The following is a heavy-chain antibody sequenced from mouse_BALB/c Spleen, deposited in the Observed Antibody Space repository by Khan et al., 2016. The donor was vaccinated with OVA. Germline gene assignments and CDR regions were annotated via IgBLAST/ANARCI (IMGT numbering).Heavy chain of an antibody. J-gene: IGHJ1*01. CDR2: ISSGRSTI. CDR3: ARSGGNFHWYYDV. V-gene: IGHV5-17*02. Sequence: EVQLVESGGGLVQPGGSRKLSCAASGFTFSSFGMHWVRQAPEKGLEWVAYISSGRSTIYYVDSVKGRFTISRDNPKHTLFLQMTSLRSEDTARYYCARSGGNFHWYYDVWGAGTSVTVSS. CDR1: GFTFSSFG. D-gene: IGHD2-1*01.